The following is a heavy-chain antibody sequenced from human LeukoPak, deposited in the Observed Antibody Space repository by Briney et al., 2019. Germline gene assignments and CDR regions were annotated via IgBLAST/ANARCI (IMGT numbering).Heavy chain of an antibody. CDR1: GFTFSDYY. V-gene: IGHV3-11*04. J-gene: IGHJ4*02. CDR3: ARDHYYYDSGGYYPITWGLDY. CDR2: ISSSGSTI. D-gene: IGHD3-22*01. Sequence: GGSLRLSCAASGFTFSDYYMSWIRQAPGKGLEWVSYISSSGSTIYYADSVKGRFTISRDNAKNSLYLQMNSLRAEHTAVYYCARDHYYYDSGGYYPITWGLDYWGQGTLVTVSS.